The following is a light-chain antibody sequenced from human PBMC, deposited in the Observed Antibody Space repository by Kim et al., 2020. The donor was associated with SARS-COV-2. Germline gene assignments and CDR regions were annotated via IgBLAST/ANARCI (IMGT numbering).Light chain of an antibody. CDR3: YSAADNNGV. J-gene: IGLJ3*02. CDR2: KDS. CDR1: VLAKKY. Sequence: SVCPGQTARITCSGDVLAKKYARWFQQKPGQAPVLVIYKDSERPSGIPERFSGSSSGTTVTLTISGAQVEDEADYYCYSAADNNGVFGGGTQLTVL. V-gene: IGLV3-27*01.